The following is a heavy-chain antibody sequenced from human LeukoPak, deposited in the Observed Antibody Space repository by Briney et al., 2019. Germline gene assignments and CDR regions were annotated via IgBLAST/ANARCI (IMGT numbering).Heavy chain of an antibody. D-gene: IGHD6-13*01. CDR1: GYTFTSYG. J-gene: IGHJ4*02. V-gene: IGHV1-8*02. CDR3: ARGPAAGY. CDR2: MNPNSGNT. Sequence: ASVKVSCKSSGYTFTSYGLSWVRQAPGQGLEWMGWMNPNSGNTGYAQKFQGRVTMTRNTSISTAYMELSSLRSEDTAVYYCARGPAAGYWGQGTLVTVSS.